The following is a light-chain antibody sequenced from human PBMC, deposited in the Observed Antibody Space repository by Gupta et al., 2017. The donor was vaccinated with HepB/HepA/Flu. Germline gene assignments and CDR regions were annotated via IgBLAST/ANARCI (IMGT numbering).Light chain of an antibody. Sequence: QTALRQPPSASGSTGQSVTISCTGTSSDVGGDNYVSWYQQHPGKFPKLMIYEFTKRPSGVPDRFSGSKSGNTASLTVSGLQAEDEADYYGSSDVGTNTVIFGGGTKLTVL. CDR2: EFT. CDR3: SSDVGTNTVI. V-gene: IGLV2-8*01. J-gene: IGLJ2*01. CDR1: SSDVGGDNY.